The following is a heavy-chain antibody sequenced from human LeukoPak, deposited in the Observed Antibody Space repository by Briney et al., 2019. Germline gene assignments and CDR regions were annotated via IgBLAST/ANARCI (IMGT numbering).Heavy chain of an antibody. V-gene: IGHV4-39*01. CDR1: GGSISSSSYY. Sequence: TSETLSLTCTVSGGSISSSSYYRGWIRQPPGKGLEWIGSIYYSGSTYYNPSLKSRVTISVDTSKNQFSLKLSSVTAADTAVYYCASSYLEWLLKGGYFDYWGQGTLVTVSS. J-gene: IGHJ4*02. CDR2: IYYSGST. CDR3: ASSYLEWLLKGGYFDY. D-gene: IGHD3-3*01.